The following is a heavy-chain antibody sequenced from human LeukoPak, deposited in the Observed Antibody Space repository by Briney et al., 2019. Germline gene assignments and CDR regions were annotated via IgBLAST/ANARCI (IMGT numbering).Heavy chain of an antibody. V-gene: IGHV3-15*01. CDR2: IKSKTDGGTT. Sequence: GGSLRLSCAASGFTFSNAWMSWVRQAPGKGLEWVGRIKSKTDGGTTDYAAPVKGRFTISRDDSKNTLYLQMNSLKTEDTAVYYCTTEFTIFGVAYMDVWGKGTTVTVSS. D-gene: IGHD3-3*01. CDR3: TTEFTIFGVAYMDV. J-gene: IGHJ6*03. CDR1: GFTFSNAW.